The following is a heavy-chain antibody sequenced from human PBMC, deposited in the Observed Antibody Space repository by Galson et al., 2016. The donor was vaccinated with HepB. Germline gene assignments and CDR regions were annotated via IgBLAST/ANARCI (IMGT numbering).Heavy chain of an antibody. CDR3: ARENRGYT. CDR1: GFTFSSYA. J-gene: IGHJ5*02. CDR2: LSGDGDNT. D-gene: IGHD5-18*01. V-gene: IGHV3-23*01. Sequence: SLRLSCAASGFTFSSYAMGWVRQAPGKGLEWVSGLSGDGDNTYYADSVKGRFTISRDNTKNTPYLQMTSLRVEDTAFYYCARENRGYTCGQGTLVTVSS.